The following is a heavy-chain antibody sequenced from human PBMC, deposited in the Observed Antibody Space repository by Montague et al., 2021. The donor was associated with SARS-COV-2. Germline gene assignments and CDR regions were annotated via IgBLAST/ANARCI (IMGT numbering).Heavy chain of an antibody. CDR3: ARFAYRLLFIASYYGMDV. D-gene: IGHD2-2*01. CDR2: ISYIGKT. J-gene: IGHJ6*02. V-gene: IGHV4-38-2*01. CDR1: GYSISSGYY. Sequence: SETLSLTCSVSGYSISSGYYWGWIRQPPGKGLEWVGCISYIGKTYYSPSLKSRLTISLDSSKNQFSLKLSSVTAADTAVYYCARFAYRLLFIASYYGMDVWGQGTTVTVSS.